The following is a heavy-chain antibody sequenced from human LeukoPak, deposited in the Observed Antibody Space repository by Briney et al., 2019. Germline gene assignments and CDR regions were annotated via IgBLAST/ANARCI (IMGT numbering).Heavy chain of an antibody. V-gene: IGHV4-31*03. Sequence: SQTLSLTRTVSGGSISSGGYSWSWIRQHPGKGLEWIGYIYYSGSTYYNPSLKSRVTISVDTSKNQFSLKLSSVTAADTAVYYCARDLRFLGGGLDGKDVWGQGTTVTVSS. J-gene: IGHJ6*02. D-gene: IGHD3-16*01. CDR3: ARDLRFLGGGLDGKDV. CDR2: IYYSGST. CDR1: GGSISSGGYS.